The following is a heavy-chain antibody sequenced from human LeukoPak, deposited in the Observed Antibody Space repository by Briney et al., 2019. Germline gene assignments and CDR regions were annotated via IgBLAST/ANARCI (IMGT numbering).Heavy chain of an antibody. V-gene: IGHV1-18*01. CDR1: GYTFTRSG. D-gene: IGHD3-3*01. J-gene: IGHJ4*02. Sequence: GASVKVSCKASGYTFTRSGITWVRQASGQGLEWMGWINAYNGSTNYAQNFQGRAIMTTDPSTNTAYMELRSLRSDDAAVFYCARAFYYGFLSGYYTFDYWGPGTLVTVSS. CDR2: INAYNGST. CDR3: ARAFYYGFLSGYYTFDY.